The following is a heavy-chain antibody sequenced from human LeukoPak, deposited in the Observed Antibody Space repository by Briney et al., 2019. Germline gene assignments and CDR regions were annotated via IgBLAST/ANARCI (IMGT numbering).Heavy chain of an antibody. CDR1: GFIFSNCW. CDR3: ATYSTRNAREFQS. CDR2: IKTDASEK. D-gene: IGHD4-11*01. V-gene: IGHV3-7*01. J-gene: IGHJ1*01. Sequence: GGSLRLSCETSGFIFSNCWMTWVRRAPGKGLEWVANIKTDASEKYYADSVKGRFTISRDNAKMSLYLQMNSLRVEDTAVYYCATYSTRNAREFQSWGQGTLVTVSS.